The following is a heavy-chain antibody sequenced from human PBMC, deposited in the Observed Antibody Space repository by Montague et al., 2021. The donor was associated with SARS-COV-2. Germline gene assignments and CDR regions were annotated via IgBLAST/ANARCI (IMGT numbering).Heavy chain of an antibody. CDR1: GGSISSSSYY. J-gene: IGHJ4*02. D-gene: IGHD5-12*01. CDR3: ARHERQWLRLYPYYFDY. V-gene: IGHV4-39*01. Sequence: SGTLSLTCTVSGGSISSSSYYWGRIRQHPGKGLEWFGSNYYGGSTYYNPSLKSRVTISVDTSRNQFSLKLSSVTAADTAVYYCARHERQWLRLYPYYFDYWGQGTLVTVSS. CDR2: NYYGGST.